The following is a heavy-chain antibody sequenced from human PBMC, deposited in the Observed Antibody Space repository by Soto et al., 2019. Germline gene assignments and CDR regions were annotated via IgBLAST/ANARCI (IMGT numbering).Heavy chain of an antibody. CDR3: ARDADFWSGSPYYYYYGMDV. D-gene: IGHD3-3*01. CDR2: IYYSGST. J-gene: IGHJ6*02. V-gene: IGHV4-30-4*01. Sequence: SETLSLTCTVSGGSISSGDYYWSWIRQPPGKGLEWIGYIYYSGSTYYNPSLKSRVTISVDTSKNQFSLKLSSVTAADTAVYYCARDADFWSGSPYYYYYGMDVWGQGTTVTISS. CDR1: GGSISSGDYY.